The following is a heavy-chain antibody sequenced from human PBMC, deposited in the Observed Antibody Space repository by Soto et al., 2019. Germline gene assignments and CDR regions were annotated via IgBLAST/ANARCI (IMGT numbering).Heavy chain of an antibody. V-gene: IGHV3-30*18. CDR2: ISYDGSNK. J-gene: IGHJ6*02. D-gene: IGHD6-19*01. CDR1: GFTFSSYG. CDR3: AKDDGKQWLVSRIYYGMDV. Sequence: GGSLRLSCAASGFTFSSYGMHWVRQAPGKGLEWVAVISYDGSNKYYADSVKGRFTISRDNSKNTLYLQMNSLRAEDTAVYYCAKDDGKQWLVSRIYYGMDVWGQGTKVTVSS.